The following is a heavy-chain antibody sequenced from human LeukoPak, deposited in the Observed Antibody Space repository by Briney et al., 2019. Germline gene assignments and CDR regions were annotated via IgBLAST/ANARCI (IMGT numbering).Heavy chain of an antibody. CDR3: ARGTHCSGGSCYSENDAFDI. V-gene: IGHV4-34*01. CDR2: INHSGST. J-gene: IGHJ3*02. Sequence: PSETLSLTCAVSGGSFSGYYWSWIRQPPGKGLEWIGEINHSGSTNYNPSLKSRVTISVDTSKNQFSLKLSSVTAADTAVYYCARGTHCSGGSCYSENDAFDIWGQGTMVTVSS. D-gene: IGHD2-15*01. CDR1: GGSFSGYY.